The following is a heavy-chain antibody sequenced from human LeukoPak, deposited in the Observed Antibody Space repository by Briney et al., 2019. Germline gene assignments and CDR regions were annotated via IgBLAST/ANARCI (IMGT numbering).Heavy chain of an antibody. D-gene: IGHD3-9*01. CDR1: GGSISSSNW. CDR3: ARLRYFDWSFDY. V-gene: IGHV4-4*02. CDR2: IYHSGST. J-gene: IGHJ4*02. Sequence: TSETLSLTCAVSGGSISSSNWWSWVRQPPGKGLEWIGEIYHSGSTNYNPSLKSRVTTSVDKSKNQFSLKLSSVTAADTAVYYCARLRYFDWSFDYWGQGTLVTVSS.